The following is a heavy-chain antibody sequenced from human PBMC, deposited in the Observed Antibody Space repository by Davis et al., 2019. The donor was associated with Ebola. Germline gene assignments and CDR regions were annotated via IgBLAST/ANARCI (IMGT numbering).Heavy chain of an antibody. J-gene: IGHJ6*02. D-gene: IGHD3-22*01. CDR3: ARVYDPYYYYGMDV. CDR1: GLTVSSNF. V-gene: IGHV3-53*01. CDR2: IYSGGGT. Sequence: GESLKISCAASGLTVSSNFMTWVRQAPGKGLEWVSVIYSGGGTYYADSVKGRFTISRDNSKNTLHLQMNGLRAEDTAVYYCARVYDPYYYYGMDVWGQGTTVTVSS.